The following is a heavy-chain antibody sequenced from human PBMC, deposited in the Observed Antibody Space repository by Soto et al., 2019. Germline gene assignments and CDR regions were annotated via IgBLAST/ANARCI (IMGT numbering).Heavy chain of an antibody. J-gene: IGHJ2*01. CDR1: GFTFSDYY. V-gene: IGHV3-11*01. Sequence: GGSLRLSCAASGFTFSDYYMSWIRQAPGKGLEWVSYINSSGSTIYYADSVKGRFTISRDNAKNSLYLQMNSLRAEDTAVYYCARSVDMIAAAVENYWYFDLWGRGTLVTVSS. CDR3: ARSVDMIAAAVENYWYFDL. D-gene: IGHD6-13*01. CDR2: INSSGSTI.